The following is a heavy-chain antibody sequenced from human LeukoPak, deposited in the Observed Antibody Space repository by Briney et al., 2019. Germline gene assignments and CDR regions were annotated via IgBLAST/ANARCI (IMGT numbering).Heavy chain of an antibody. V-gene: IGHV3-30*02. CDR2: IRYDGSNK. CDR1: GFTFSSYG. D-gene: IGHD2-21*01. CDR3: AKDIRGGDCYPHGGY. J-gene: IGHJ4*02. Sequence: VQPGGSLRLSCAASGFTFSSYGMHWVRPAPGKGLEWVAFIRYDGSNKYYADSVKGRFTISRDNSKNTLYLQMNSLRAEDTAIYYCAKDIRGGDCYPHGGYWGQGTLVTVSS.